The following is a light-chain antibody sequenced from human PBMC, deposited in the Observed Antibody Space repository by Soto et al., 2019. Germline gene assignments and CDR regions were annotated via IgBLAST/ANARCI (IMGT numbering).Light chain of an antibody. CDR2: GTS. J-gene: IGKJ1*01. Sequence: EIVLTQSPGTLSLSPGERATLSCRASQSVSSSHLAWYQQKPGQAPRLLIYGTSIRATGIPDRFSGSGSGTDFTLTINRLESEDFAVYYCQQYVTSPTFGRGTKVDI. V-gene: IGKV3-20*01. CDR3: QQYVTSPT. CDR1: QSVSSSH.